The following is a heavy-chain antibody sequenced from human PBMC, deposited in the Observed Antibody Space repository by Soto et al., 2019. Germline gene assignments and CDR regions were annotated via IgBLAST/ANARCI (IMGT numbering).Heavy chain of an antibody. CDR3: ARESITGTTQYVDY. V-gene: IGHV4-31*03. J-gene: IGHJ4*02. D-gene: IGHD1-20*01. CDR1: GGFISSGGYY. Sequence: LSLTCTVSGGFISSGGYYWSWIRQHPGKGLEWIGYIYYSGSTYYNPSLKSRVTISVDTSKNQFSLKLSSVTAADTAVYYCARESITGTTQYVDYWGQGTLVTVSS. CDR2: IYYSGST.